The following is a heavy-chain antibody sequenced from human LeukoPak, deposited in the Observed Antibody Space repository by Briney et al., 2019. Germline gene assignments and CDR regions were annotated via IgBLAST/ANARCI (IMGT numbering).Heavy chain of an antibody. V-gene: IGHV3-66*01. CDR2: IYSGGST. Sequence: QTGGSLRLSCAASGFNVSSNYMSWVRQAPGKGLEWVSVIYSGGSTYYADSVKGRFTISRDNAKNSLYLQMNSLRAEDTAVYYCARASGFIDYWGQGTLVTVSS. CDR1: GFNVSSNY. CDR3: ARASGFIDY. J-gene: IGHJ4*02.